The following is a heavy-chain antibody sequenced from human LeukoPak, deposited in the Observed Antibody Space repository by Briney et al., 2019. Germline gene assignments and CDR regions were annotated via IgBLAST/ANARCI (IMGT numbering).Heavy chain of an antibody. CDR2: INPNSGGT. CDR1: GYTFTGYY. J-gene: IGHJ4*02. Sequence: ASVKVSCKAPGYTFTGYYMHWVRQAPGQGLEWMGWINPNSGGTNYAQKFQGRVTMTRDTSISTAYMELSRLRSDDTAVYYCARPKYYYDSSGYFVQYYFDYWGQGTLVTVSS. D-gene: IGHD3-22*01. V-gene: IGHV1-2*02. CDR3: ARPKYYYDSSGYFVQYYFDY.